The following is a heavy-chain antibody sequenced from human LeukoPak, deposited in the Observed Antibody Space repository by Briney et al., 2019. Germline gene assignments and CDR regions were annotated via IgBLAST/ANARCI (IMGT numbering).Heavy chain of an antibody. CDR2: ISGSGGST. CDR1: GFTFSSYG. D-gene: IGHD3-16*01. CDR3: ANPGWVRPGGNNWFDP. V-gene: IGHV3-23*01. J-gene: IGHJ5*02. Sequence: QPGRSLRLSCAASGFTFSSYGMHWVRQAPGKGLEWVSAISGSGGSTYYADSVKGRFTISRDNSKNTLYLQMNSLRAEDTAVYYCANPGWVRPGGNNWFDPWGQGTLVTVSS.